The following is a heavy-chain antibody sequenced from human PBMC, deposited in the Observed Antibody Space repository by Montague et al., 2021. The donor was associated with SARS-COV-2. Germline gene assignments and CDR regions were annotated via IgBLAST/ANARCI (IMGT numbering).Heavy chain of an antibody. CDR2: ISPDGSAK. Sequence: SLRLSCAAYGVSFSSHWMSWVRKAPGKPLEWVANISPDGSAKFYVGSVKGRFTISRDNAKTSLCLQMSSLRVEDTAVYYCARSVDVWGQGTLVTVSS. V-gene: IGHV3-7*01. J-gene: IGHJ4*02. CDR1: GVSFSSHW. CDR3: ARSVDV.